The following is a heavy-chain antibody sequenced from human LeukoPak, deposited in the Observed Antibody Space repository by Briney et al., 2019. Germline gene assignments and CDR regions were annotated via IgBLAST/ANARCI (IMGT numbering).Heavy chain of an antibody. V-gene: IGHV3-53*01. J-gene: IGHJ4*02. Sequence: PAGSLRLSCAASAXTVSSNFMGWVRQAPGKGLEWVSLIYAGGTTYYADSVKGRFTISRENSENTLYLQMNSLRAEDTAVYYCARDATAQQLVHYFDYWGQGTLVTVSS. CDR1: AXTVSSNF. CDR2: IYAGGTT. CDR3: ARDATAQQLVHYFDY. D-gene: IGHD6-13*01.